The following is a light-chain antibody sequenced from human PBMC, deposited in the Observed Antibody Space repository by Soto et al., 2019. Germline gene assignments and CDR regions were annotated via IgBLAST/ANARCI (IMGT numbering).Light chain of an antibody. CDR3: QQYSDWPPT. Sequence: EIVVTQSPATLSVSPGERATLSCRASQSVSSNLAWYQQKPGQAPRLLINGASTRATGIPARFSGSGSGTEFSLTISSLQSEDFAVYYCQQYSDWPPTLGQGSKVDIK. CDR2: GAS. V-gene: IGKV3-15*01. CDR1: QSVSSN. J-gene: IGKJ1*01.